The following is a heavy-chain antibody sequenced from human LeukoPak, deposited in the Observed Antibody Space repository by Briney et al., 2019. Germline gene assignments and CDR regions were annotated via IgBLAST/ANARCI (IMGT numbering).Heavy chain of an antibody. J-gene: IGHJ4*02. V-gene: IGHV3-7*01. CDR2: IKKDGSEN. CDR1: GFTFSSYW. Sequence: PGGSLRLSCAASGFTFSSYWMSWVRQAPGKGLEWVANIKKDGSENYYVDSVKGRFTISRDNAKKSLYLQMKSLRAEDTALYYCARHLSGVTGYSYGRGIDYWGQGTLVTVSS. CDR3: ARHLSGVTGYSYGRGIDY. D-gene: IGHD5-18*01.